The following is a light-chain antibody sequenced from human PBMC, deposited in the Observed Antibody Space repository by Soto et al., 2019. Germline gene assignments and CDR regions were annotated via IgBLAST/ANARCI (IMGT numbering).Light chain of an antibody. CDR2: KAS. CDR3: QQYKTYSTWT. V-gene: IGKV1-5*03. J-gene: IGKJ1*01. CDR1: QNINTW. Sequence: DIQMTQSPSTVSASVGDRVTTTCRASQNINTWLAWYQQKPGKAPKLLILKASSLESGVPSRFSGSGSGTEFTLTISSLQPEDSATYFCQQYKTYSTWTFGQGTKVDIK.